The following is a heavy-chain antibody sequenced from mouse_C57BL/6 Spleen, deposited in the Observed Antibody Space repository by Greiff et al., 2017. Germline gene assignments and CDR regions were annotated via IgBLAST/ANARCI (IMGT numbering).Heavy chain of an antibody. CDR1: GFSLTSYG. D-gene: IGHD3-3*01. Sequence: VQRVEPGPGLVAPSQSLSITCTVSGFSLTSYGVSWVRQPPGKGLEWLGVIWGDGSTNYHSALISRLSISKDNSKSQVFLKRNSQHTDDTATYYGAKPGHGGFAYWGQGTLVTVSA. V-gene: IGHV2-3*01. J-gene: IGHJ3*01. CDR2: IWGDGST. CDR3: AKPGHGGFAY.